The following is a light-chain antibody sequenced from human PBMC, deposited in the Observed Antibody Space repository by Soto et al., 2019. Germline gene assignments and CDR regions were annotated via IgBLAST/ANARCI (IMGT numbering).Light chain of an antibody. J-gene: IGLJ1*01. V-gene: IGLV1-51*01. CDR1: SSNIGGNS. CDR2: DDN. CDR3: GSWDSSLSAYV. Sequence: QSVLTQPPSVSAAPGQKVTISCSGSSSNIGGNSVSWYQQLPGTAPKLLIYDDNKRPSGIPDRFSGSKSGTSATLGITGFQTGDEADYYCGSWDSSLSAYVFETGTKVTVL.